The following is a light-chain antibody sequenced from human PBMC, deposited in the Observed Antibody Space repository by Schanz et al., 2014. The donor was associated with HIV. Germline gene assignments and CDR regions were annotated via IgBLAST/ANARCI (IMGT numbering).Light chain of an antibody. J-gene: IGLJ2*01. V-gene: IGLV1-44*01. CDR2: SNN. CDR1: PSNIGSNT. Sequence: QSILAQPLSVSGAPGQRVTISCSGSPSNIGSNTVNWYQQLPGTAPKLLIYSNNQRPSGVPDRFSGSKSGTSASLAISGLQAEDEADYFCATWDISLNGPVFGGGTKLTVL. CDR3: ATWDISLNGPV.